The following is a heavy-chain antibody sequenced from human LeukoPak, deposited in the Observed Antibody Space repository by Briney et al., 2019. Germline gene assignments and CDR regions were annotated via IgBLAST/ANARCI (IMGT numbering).Heavy chain of an antibody. J-gene: IGHJ3*02. Sequence: PSETLSLTCTVSGGSISSSSYYWGWIRQPPGKGLEWIGSIYYSGSTYYNPSLKSRVTISVDTSKNQFSLKLSSVTAADTAVYYCARLGDYGGPDAFDIWGQGTMVTVSS. CDR3: ARLGDYGGPDAFDI. D-gene: IGHD4-23*01. CDR1: GGSISSSSYY. V-gene: IGHV4-39*01. CDR2: IYYSGST.